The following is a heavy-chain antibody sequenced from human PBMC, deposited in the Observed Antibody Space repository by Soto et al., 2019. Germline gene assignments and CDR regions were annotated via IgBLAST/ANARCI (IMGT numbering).Heavy chain of an antibody. CDR1: GYTFTSYA. D-gene: IGHD3-9*01. J-gene: IGHJ6*04. V-gene: IGHV1-3*01. CDR2: INAGNGNT. Sequence: ASVKVSCKASGYTFTSYAMHWVRQAPGQRLEWMGWINAGNGNTKYSQKFQGRVTITRDTSASTAYMELSSLRSEDTAVYYCARDLFLEYDILTGRIYGMDVWGKGTTVTVSS. CDR3: ARDLFLEYDILTGRIYGMDV.